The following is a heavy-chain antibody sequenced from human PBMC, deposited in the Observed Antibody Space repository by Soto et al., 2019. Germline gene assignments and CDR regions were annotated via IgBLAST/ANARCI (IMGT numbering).Heavy chain of an antibody. Sequence: SVKVSCKASGGTFSSYAISWVRQAPGQGLEWMGGIIPIFGTANYAQKFQGRVTITADESTSTAYMELSSLRSEDTAVYYCARGRYYYDSSGYIYGMDVWGQGTTVTVSS. CDR2: IIPIFGTA. J-gene: IGHJ6*02. V-gene: IGHV1-69*13. CDR1: GGTFSSYA. D-gene: IGHD3-22*01. CDR3: ARGRYYYDSSGYIYGMDV.